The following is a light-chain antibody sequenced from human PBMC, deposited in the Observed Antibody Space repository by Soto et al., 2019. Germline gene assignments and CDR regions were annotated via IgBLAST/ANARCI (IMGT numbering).Light chain of an antibody. CDR2: DAS. CDR1: QNIGSY. Sequence: EIVSTQSPATLSLSPGERATLSCRASQNIGSYLAWYQQKPCQAPRLLIYDASKRATVIPARFSGSGSGTDFTLTISRLEREDSAVYYCQQRANWPHTFGQGTKLEIK. J-gene: IGKJ2*01. CDR3: QQRANWPHT. V-gene: IGKV3-11*01.